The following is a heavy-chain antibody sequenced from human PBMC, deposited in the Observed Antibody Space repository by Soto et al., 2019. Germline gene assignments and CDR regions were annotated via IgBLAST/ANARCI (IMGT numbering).Heavy chain of an antibody. J-gene: IGHJ6*02. CDR2: ISSSSSYI. V-gene: IGHV3-21*01. CDR3: ARDPEYCSGGSCYYGMDV. D-gene: IGHD2-15*01. Sequence: PGGSLRLSCAASGFTFSSYSMNWVRQAPGKGLEWVSSISSSSSYIYYADSVKGRFTISRDNAKNSLYLQMNSLRAEDTAVYYCARDPEYCSGGSCYYGMDVWGQGTTVTVS. CDR1: GFTFSSYS.